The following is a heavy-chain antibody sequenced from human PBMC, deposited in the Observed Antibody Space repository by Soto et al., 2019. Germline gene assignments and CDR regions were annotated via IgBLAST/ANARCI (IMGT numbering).Heavy chain of an antibody. CDR2: ISSSGSTI. V-gene: IGHV3-11*01. CDR1: GFTFSDYY. CDR3: ARDRLPLGYSSRPSDY. Sequence: GGSLRLSCAASGFTFSDYYMSWIRQAPGKGLEWVSYISSSGSTIYYADSVKGRFTISRDNAKDSLYLQMNSLRAEDTAVYYCARDRLPLGYSSRPSDYWRQGTLVTVSS. D-gene: IGHD6-13*01. J-gene: IGHJ4*02.